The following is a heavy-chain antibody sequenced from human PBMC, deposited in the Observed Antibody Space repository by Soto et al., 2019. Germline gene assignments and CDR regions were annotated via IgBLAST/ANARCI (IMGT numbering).Heavy chain of an antibody. CDR1: GFTFDDYG. Sequence: LRLSCAASGFTFDDYGMHWVRQAPGKGLEWVSGISWNSGSIGYADSVKGRFIISRDNAKNSLYLQMNNLRPEDTAFYFCAKVSTTHTFGPLDPWGQGTLVTVSS. J-gene: IGHJ5*02. CDR3: AKVSTTHTFGPLDP. V-gene: IGHV3-9*01. CDR2: ISWNSGSI. D-gene: IGHD1-1*01.